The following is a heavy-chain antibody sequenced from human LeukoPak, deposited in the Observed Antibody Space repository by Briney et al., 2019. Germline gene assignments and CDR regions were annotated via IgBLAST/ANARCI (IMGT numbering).Heavy chain of an antibody. Sequence: SETLSLTCTVSGGSISSSSYYWGWIRQPPGKGLEWIGSIYYSGSTYYNPSLKSRVTISVDTSKNQFSLKLSSVTAADTAVYYCARSRDSSWKFGGQGTLVTVSS. CDR1: GGSISSSSYY. D-gene: IGHD6-19*01. CDR3: ARSRDSSWKF. J-gene: IGHJ4*02. CDR2: IYYSGST. V-gene: IGHV4-39*07.